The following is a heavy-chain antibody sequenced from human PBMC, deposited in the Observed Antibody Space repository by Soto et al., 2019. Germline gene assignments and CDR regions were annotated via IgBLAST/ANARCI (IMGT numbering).Heavy chain of an antibody. Sequence: SETLSLTCTVSGGSISSYYWSWIRQPPGKGLEWIGYIYYSGSTNYNPSLKSRVTISVDTSKNQFSLKLSSVTAADTAVYYCARTIVGGHLDRLDPWGQGTLVTVSS. J-gene: IGHJ5*02. D-gene: IGHD1-26*01. CDR2: IYYSGST. CDR3: ARTIVGGHLDRLDP. CDR1: GGSISSYY. V-gene: IGHV4-59*01.